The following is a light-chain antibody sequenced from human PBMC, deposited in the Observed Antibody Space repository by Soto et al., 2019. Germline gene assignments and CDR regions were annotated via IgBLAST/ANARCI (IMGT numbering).Light chain of an antibody. CDR1: QSVRSH. CDR3: QQYDTWPFT. Sequence: EIVLTQSPVTLYVSPGERVTLSCRASQSVRSHLAWYRQRPGQTPILLVHDASSRATGIPARFSGSGSGTAFALTVSSLQSEDFAVYYCQQYDTWPFTFGGGTRVEIE. J-gene: IGKJ4*01. CDR2: DAS. V-gene: IGKV3-15*01.